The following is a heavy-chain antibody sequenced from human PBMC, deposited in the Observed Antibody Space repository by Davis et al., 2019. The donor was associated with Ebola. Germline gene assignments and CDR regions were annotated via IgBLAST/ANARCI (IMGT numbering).Heavy chain of an antibody. CDR3: ARGWFRGGMDV. D-gene: IGHD3-10*01. J-gene: IGHJ6*04. CDR2: TYYSSKWYK. Sequence: HSQTLSLTCDIPVDSVSSNSCAWNWTRQSPSRGLEWLVMTYYSSKWYKDYAVSVKSRITINLDTSKNQCSLQLNSVTPEDTAVYYCARGWFRGGMDVWGEGTTVTVSS. CDR1: VDSVSSNSCA. V-gene: IGHV6-1*01.